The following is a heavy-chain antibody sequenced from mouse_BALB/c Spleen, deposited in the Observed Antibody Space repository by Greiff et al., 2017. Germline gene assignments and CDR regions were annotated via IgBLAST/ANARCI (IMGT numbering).Heavy chain of an antibody. CDR3: ARGGYYGSSPFAY. CDR2: INPYNDGT. D-gene: IGHD1-1*01. J-gene: IGHJ3*01. Sequence: VQLKESGPELVKPGASVKMSCKASGYTFTSYVMHWVKQKHGQGLEWIGYINPYNDGTKYNEKFKGKATLTSDKSSSTAYMELSSLTSEDSAVYYCARGGYYGSSPFAYWGQGTLVTVSA. CDR1: GYTFTSYV. V-gene: IGHV1-14*01.